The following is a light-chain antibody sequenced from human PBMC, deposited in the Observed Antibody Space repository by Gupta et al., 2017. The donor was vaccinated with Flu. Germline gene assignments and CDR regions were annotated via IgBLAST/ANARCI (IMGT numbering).Light chain of an antibody. Sequence: EVVMTQSPATLSVSPGERATLSCRASQSISSNLAWYQQKPGQAPRLLIYGASTRATGIPARFSGSGSGTEFTLTISSLQSEDFAVYYCQQYKNWLFGGGTKVEIK. V-gene: IGKV3-15*01. CDR2: GAS. CDR1: QSISSN. CDR3: QQYKNWL. J-gene: IGKJ4*01.